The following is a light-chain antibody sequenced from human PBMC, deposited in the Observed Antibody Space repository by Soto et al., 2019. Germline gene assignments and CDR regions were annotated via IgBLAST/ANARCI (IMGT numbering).Light chain of an antibody. Sequence: EFVLTHSPATLSVSPGASDTLSYRASSNRLSIWIGYQQRPGQTARPLLYDGAKRAAGVADRICGDGSGTDYTLTISSLEPEDFAVYYCQQRTRWSMTFGQGTRLEIK. CDR3: QQRTRWSMT. V-gene: IGKV3-11*01. CDR1: SNRLSI. CDR2: DGA. J-gene: IGKJ5*01.